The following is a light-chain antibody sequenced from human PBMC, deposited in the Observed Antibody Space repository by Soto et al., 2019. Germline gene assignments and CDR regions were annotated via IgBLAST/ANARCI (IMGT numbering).Light chain of an antibody. J-gene: IGKJ2*01. CDR1: QSVSDNY. CDR2: DAS. CDR3: QQYGSSPYT. V-gene: IGKV3-20*01. Sequence: IVLTQSPGTLSLSPGERATLSCRASQSVSDNYLAWYQQKPGQAPRLLIYDASNRATGIPDRFSGSGSGTEFTLTISRLEPEDFAVFYCQQYGSSPYTFGQWTKLEIK.